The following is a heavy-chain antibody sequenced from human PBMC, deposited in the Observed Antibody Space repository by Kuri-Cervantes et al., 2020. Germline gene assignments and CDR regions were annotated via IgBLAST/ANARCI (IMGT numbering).Heavy chain of an antibody. Sequence: GGSLRLSCAASGFTFSSYAMHWVRQAPGKGLEWVAVISYDGSNKYYADSVKGRFTISRDNSKNTLYLQMNSLRAEDTAVYYCARGVYRWLQQLGDYYYYGMDVWGQGTTVTVSS. V-gene: IGHV3-30-3*01. CDR1: GFTFSSYA. CDR3: ARGVYRWLQQLGDYYYYGMDV. J-gene: IGHJ6*02. CDR2: ISYDGSNK. D-gene: IGHD6-13*01.